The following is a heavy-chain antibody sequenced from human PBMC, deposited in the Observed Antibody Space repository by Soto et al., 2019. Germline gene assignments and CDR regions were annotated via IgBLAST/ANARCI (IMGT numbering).Heavy chain of an antibody. CDR2: INTYNGNT. V-gene: IGHV1-18*01. CDR3: ARGAGSGSYYNQYNWFDP. CDR1: AYTFTNYG. Sequence: ASVKVSCKASAYTFTNYGISWVRQAPGQGLEWMGWINTYNGNTNYAQKLQGRVTMTTDTSTNTAYMELRSLRSDDTAVYYCARGAGSGSYYNQYNWFDPWGQGTLVTVSS. D-gene: IGHD3-10*01. J-gene: IGHJ5*02.